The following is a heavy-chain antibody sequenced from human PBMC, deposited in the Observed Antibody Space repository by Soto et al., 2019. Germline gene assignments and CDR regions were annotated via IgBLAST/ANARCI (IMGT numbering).Heavy chain of an antibody. D-gene: IGHD4-17*01. V-gene: IGHV3-23*01. CDR2: ISGSGGST. CDR1: GFTFSSYA. Sequence: PGGSLRLSCAASGFTFSSYAMSWVRQAPGKGLEWVSAISGSGGSTYYADSVKGRFTISRDNSKNTLYLQMNSLRAEDTAVYYCAKTFDYGDYVGWFDPWGQGTLVTVSS. J-gene: IGHJ5*02. CDR3: AKTFDYGDYVGWFDP.